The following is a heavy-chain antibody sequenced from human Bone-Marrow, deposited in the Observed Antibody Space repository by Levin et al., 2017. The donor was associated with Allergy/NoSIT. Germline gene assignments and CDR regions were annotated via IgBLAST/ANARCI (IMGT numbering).Heavy chain of an antibody. V-gene: IGHV3-33*01. CDR3: ARASSYYDILTGHYYYYGMDV. D-gene: IGHD3-9*01. Sequence: GESLKISCAASGFTFSTYGMHWVRQAPGKGLEWVAVIWYDGSKQFYVDSVKGRFTISRDNSKDTLDLQMNSLRAEDTAVYYCARASSYYDILTGHYYYYGMDVWGQGTTVTVSS. J-gene: IGHJ6*02. CDR1: GFTFSTYG. CDR2: IWYDGSKQ.